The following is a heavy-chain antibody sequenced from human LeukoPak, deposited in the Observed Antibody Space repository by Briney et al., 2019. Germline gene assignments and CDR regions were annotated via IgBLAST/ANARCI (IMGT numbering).Heavy chain of an antibody. Sequence: GASVKVSCKASGGTFSSYAISWVRQAPGQGLEWMGGIIPIFGTANYAQKFQGRVTITADKSTSTAYMELSSLRSEDTAVYYCAREGPASYGDYWYFDLWGRGTLVTVSS. V-gene: IGHV1-69*06. CDR3: AREGPASYGDYWYFDL. CDR1: GGTFSSYA. D-gene: IGHD4-17*01. CDR2: IIPIFGTA. J-gene: IGHJ2*01.